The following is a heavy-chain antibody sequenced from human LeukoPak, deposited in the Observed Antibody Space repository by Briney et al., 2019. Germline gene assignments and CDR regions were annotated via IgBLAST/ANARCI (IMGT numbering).Heavy chain of an antibody. J-gene: IGHJ4*02. D-gene: IGHD4-17*01. V-gene: IGHV4-59*12. CDR2: IYHSGNT. Sequence: KPSETLSLTCTVSGGSISGYYWGWIRQPPGKGLEWIGEIYHSGNTNYNPSLKSRVTISVDKSKNQFSLKLSSVTAADTAVYSCARRLTTPYGPFDYWGQGTLVTVSS. CDR3: ARRLTTPYGPFDY. CDR1: GGSISGYY.